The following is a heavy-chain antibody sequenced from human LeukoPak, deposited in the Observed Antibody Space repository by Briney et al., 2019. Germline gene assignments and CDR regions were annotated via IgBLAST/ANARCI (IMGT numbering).Heavy chain of an antibody. CDR2: ISGSGGST. CDR3: AKAIAAAGTGPEYFQH. V-gene: IGHV3-23*01. D-gene: IGHD6-13*01. Sequence: AGGSLRLSCAASGFTFSSYAMSWVRQAPGKGLEWVSAISGSGGSTYYADSVKGRFTISRDNSKNTLHLQMNSLRAEDTAVYYCAKAIAAAGTGPEYFQHWGQGTLVTVSS. J-gene: IGHJ1*01. CDR1: GFTFSSYA.